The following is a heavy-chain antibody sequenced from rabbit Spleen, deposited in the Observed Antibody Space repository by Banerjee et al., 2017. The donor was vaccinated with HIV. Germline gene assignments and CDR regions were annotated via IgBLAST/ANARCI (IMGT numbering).Heavy chain of an antibody. CDR3: ARSYSAMTMVNTGYSINL. D-gene: IGHD2-1*01. V-gene: IGHV1S40*01. Sequence: QSLEESGGGLVQPGGSLTLTCTASGFSFSSSYYMCWVRQAPGKGLEYLACIYDDSIGISCCRSCATGHFTISKTSSTTVTMEMTSTLPPATPTYSYARSYSAMTMVNTGYSINLWGQGTLVTVS. CDR1: GFSFSSSYY. CDR2: IYDDSIGIS. J-gene: IGHJ4*01.